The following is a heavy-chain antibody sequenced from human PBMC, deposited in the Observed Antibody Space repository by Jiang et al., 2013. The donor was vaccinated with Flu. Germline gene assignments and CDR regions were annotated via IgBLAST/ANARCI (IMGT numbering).Heavy chain of an antibody. CDR3: ARSSGSSWDHYQYGMFV. D-gene: IGHD3-10*01. Sequence: SGAEVKNPGSSVKVSCTSSGGTFRSFSFSWVRQAPGKGLEWVGGISTISGAADYAQTFQDRVSIEADESTSTVYMQMSSLRHEDTAVYYCARSSGSSWDHYQYGMFVWGQGTTVTV. V-gene: IGHV1-69*01. CDR1: GGTFRSFS. CDR2: ISTISGAA. J-gene: IGHJ6*02.